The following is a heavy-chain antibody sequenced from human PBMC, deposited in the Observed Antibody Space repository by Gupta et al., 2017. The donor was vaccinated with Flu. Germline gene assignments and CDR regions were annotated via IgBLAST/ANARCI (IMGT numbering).Heavy chain of an antibody. Sequence: QVQLQQWGAGLLKPSETLSLTCAVHGGPFSGYYWSWIRLPPGKGLEWIGEINHSGSTNYNPSLKSRVTISVDTSKNQFSLKLSSVTAADTAVYYCARGKAGTTVYWGQGTLVTVSS. J-gene: IGHJ4*02. V-gene: IGHV4-34*01. CDR3: ARGKAGTTVY. D-gene: IGHD1-7*01. CDR1: GGPFSGYY. CDR2: INHSGST.